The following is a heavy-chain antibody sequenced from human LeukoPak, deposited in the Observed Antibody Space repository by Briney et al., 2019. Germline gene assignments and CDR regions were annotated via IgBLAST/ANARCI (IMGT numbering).Heavy chain of an antibody. V-gene: IGHV4-59*01. J-gene: IGHJ4*02. D-gene: IGHD6-19*01. CDR3: ARVQQWLVSYYFDY. CDR1: GGSISSYY. Sequence: SETLSLTCTVSGGSISSYYWSWLRQPPGKGLEWIGYIYYSGSTNYNPSLKSRVTISVDTSKNQFSLKLSSVTAADTAVYYCARVQQWLVSYYFDYWGQGTLVTVSS. CDR2: IYYSGST.